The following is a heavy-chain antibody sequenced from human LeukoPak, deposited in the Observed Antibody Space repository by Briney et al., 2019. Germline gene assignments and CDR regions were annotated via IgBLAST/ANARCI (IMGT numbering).Heavy chain of an antibody. CDR1: GGSISSYY. D-gene: IGHD6-13*01. CDR3: ASFEAAAGRFDY. CDR2: IYYSGST. Sequence: SETLSLTCPVSGGSISSYYWSWIRQPPGKGLEWIGYIYYSGSTNYNPSLKSRVTISVDTSKNQFSLKLSSVTAADTAVYYCASFEAAAGRFDYWGQGTLVTVSS. J-gene: IGHJ4*02. V-gene: IGHV4-59*01.